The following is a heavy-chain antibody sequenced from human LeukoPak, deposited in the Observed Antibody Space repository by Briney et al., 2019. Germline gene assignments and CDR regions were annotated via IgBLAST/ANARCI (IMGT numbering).Heavy chain of an antibody. D-gene: IGHD3-9*01. CDR1: GFTFSNFG. V-gene: IGHV3-30*12. CDR2: ISYDGNEK. Sequence: GGSLRLSCAASGFTFSNFGMHWVRQAPGEGLEWVSFISYDGNEKYYSDSVKGRFTISRDNAKNSLYLQMNSLRAEDTAVYYCARLTQLSSYYDILTGYYYFDYWGQGTLVTVSS. J-gene: IGHJ4*02. CDR3: ARLTQLSSYYDILTGYYYFDY.